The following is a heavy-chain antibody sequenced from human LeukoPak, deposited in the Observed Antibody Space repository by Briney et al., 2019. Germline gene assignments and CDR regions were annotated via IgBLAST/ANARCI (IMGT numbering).Heavy chain of an antibody. D-gene: IGHD2-8*01. CDR2: INWNGGST. J-gene: IGHJ4*02. Sequence: GGSLRLSCAASGFSFDDYGMTWVRQVPGKGLEWVSGINWNGGSTGYADSVKGRFTISRDNAKNSLYLQMNSLRAEDTALYYCARAGPYCTNGVCYTFRFDYWGQGTLVAVSS. CDR1: GFSFDDYG. CDR3: ARAGPYCTNGVCYTFRFDY. V-gene: IGHV3-20*04.